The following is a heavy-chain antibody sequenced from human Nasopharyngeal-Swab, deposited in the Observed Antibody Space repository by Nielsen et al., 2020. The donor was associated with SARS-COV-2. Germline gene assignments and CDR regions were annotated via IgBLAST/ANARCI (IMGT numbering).Heavy chain of an antibody. V-gene: IGHV1-69*01. J-gene: IGHJ4*02. D-gene: IGHD6-13*01. CDR3: AEEGSSSSWFTGSFDY. Sequence: WVRQAPGQGLEWMGGIIPIFGTANYAQKFQGRVTITADESTSTAYMELSSLRSEDTAVYYCAEEGSSSSWFTGSFDYWGQGTLVTVSS. CDR2: IIPIFGTA.